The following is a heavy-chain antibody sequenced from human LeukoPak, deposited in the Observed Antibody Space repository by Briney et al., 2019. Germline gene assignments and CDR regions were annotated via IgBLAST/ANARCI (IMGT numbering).Heavy chain of an antibody. J-gene: IGHJ4*02. D-gene: IGHD3-22*01. CDR2: IDPSDSYT. CDR3: ARHPYYYDSSGYKFDY. V-gene: IGHV5-10-1*01. CDR1: GYSFSSYW. Sequence: GESLRISCKGSGYSFSSYWINWVRQMPGKGLEWMGRIDPSDSYTNYNPSFQGHVTISADKSISTAYLQWSSLMASDTAMYYCARHPYYYDSSGYKFDYWGQGTLVTVSS.